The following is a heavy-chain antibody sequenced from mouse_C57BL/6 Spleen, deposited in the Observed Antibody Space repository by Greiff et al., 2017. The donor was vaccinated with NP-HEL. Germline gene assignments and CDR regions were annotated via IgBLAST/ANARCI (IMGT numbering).Heavy chain of an antibody. D-gene: IGHD1-1*01. Sequence: QVQLKDSGPELVKPGASVKISCKASGYAFSSSWMNWVKQRPGKGLEWIGRIYPGDGDTNYNGKFKGKATLTADKSSSTAYMQLSSLTSEDSAVYFCARGNTTVVAYYYAMDYWGQRTSVTVSS. J-gene: IGHJ4*01. CDR3: ARGNTTVVAYYYAMDY. CDR1: GYAFSSSW. V-gene: IGHV1-82*01. CDR2: IYPGDGDT.